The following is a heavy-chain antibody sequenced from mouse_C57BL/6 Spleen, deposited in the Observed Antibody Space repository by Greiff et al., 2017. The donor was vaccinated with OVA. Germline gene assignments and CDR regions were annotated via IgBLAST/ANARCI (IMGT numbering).Heavy chain of an antibody. CDR1: GFTFSSYA. V-gene: IGHV5-9-1*02. Sequence: EVKLMESGEGLVKPGGSLKLSCAASGFTFSSYAMSWVRQTPEKRLEWVAYISSGGDYIYYADTVKGRFTISRDNARNTLYLQMSSLKSEDTAMYYCTRDDGIYYAMDYWGQGTSVTVSS. CDR3: TRDDGIYYAMDY. CDR2: ISSGGDYI. D-gene: IGHD2-3*01. J-gene: IGHJ4*01.